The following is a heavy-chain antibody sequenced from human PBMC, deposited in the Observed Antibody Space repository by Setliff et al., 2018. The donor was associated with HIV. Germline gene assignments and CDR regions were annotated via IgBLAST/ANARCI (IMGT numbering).Heavy chain of an antibody. Sequence: PSETLSLTCTVSGGSISSGSYYWSWIRQPAGKGLEWIGRIYTSGSTDYNPSLKSRVTISVDTSKNQFSLKLSSVTAADTAVYYCAGDYIRSDNNWFDPWGQGILVTVSS. J-gene: IGHJ5*02. V-gene: IGHV4-61*02. CDR2: IYTSGST. CDR3: AGDYIRSDNNWFDP. D-gene: IGHD4-17*01. CDR1: GGSISSGSYY.